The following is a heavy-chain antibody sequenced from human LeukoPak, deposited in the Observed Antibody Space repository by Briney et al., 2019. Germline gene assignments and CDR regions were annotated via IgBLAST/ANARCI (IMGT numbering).Heavy chain of an antibody. V-gene: IGHV3-74*01. J-gene: IGHJ4*02. CDR3: ASDFDRGTTPGDDSYY. D-gene: IGHD1-14*01. Sequence: GRSLRLSCAASGFTFTNYWTHWVRQAPEEGLEWVSRIREDGTCTSHADSVRGRFTISRDNAKNTVYLKMNSLRTEDTAGYCCASDFDRGTTPGDDSYYCVQGTLVTVSS. CDR1: GFTFTNYW. CDR2: IREDGTCT.